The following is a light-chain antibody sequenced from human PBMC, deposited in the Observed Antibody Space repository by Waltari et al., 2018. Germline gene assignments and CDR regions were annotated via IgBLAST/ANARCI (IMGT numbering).Light chain of an antibody. V-gene: IGKV3-15*01. CDR3: QQYNNWPRT. J-gene: IGKJ1*01. CDR1: QSVNSK. Sequence: EIVMTQSPATLSVSPGERATLSCRASQSVNSKLFWFQQRPGQAPRLLMYGASTRATGIPARFSGSGSGTEVTLTISSLQSEDFAVYYCQQYNNWPRTFGQGTKVEIK. CDR2: GAS.